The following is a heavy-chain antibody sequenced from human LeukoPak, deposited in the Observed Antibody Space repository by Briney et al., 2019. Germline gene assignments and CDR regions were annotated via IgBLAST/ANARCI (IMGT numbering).Heavy chain of an antibody. CDR2: IYYSGST. D-gene: IGHD3-16*01. V-gene: IGHV4-59*01. J-gene: IGHJ4*02. Sequence: SETLSLTCTVSGGSISSYYWSWIRQPPGKRLEWIGYIYYSGSTNYNPSLKSRVTISVDTSKNQFSLKLSSVTAADTAVYYCARENDYVWGPSLDYWGQGTLVTVSS. CDR3: ARENDYVWGPSLDY. CDR1: GGSISSYY.